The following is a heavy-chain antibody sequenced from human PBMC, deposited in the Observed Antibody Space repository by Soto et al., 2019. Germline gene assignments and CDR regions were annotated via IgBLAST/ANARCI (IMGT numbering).Heavy chain of an antibody. Sequence: QVQLVQSGAEVKKPGSSVKVSCKASGGTFSSYAISWVRQAPGQGLEWMGGIIPIFGTANYAQKFQGRVTMTADESTSTGYMELGSLRSEDTAVDYYARDRGEGGAFDIWGQGTMVTVSS. CDR2: IIPIFGTA. J-gene: IGHJ3*02. D-gene: IGHD3-10*01. CDR1: GGTFSSYA. CDR3: ARDRGEGGAFDI. V-gene: IGHV1-69*12.